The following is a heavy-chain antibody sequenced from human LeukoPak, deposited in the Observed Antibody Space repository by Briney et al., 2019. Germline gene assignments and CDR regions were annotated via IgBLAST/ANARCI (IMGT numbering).Heavy chain of an antibody. J-gene: IGHJ6*03. Sequence: SETLSLTCAVYGGSFSGYYWSWIRQPPGKGLEWIGEINYSGSTNYNPSLKSRVTVSVDTSKNQFSLKLSSVTAADTAVYYCARGRTVRGVIKFYHYMDVWGKGTTVTVSS. CDR2: INYSGST. CDR1: GGSFSGYY. D-gene: IGHD3-10*01. V-gene: IGHV4-34*01. CDR3: ARGRTVRGVIKFYHYMDV.